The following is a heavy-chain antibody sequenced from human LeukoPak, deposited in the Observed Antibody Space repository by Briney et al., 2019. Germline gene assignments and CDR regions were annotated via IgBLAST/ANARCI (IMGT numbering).Heavy chain of an antibody. CDR3: ARVFGKAAAGLFDY. Sequence: PGGSLRLSCAASGFXFDDYGMSWVRQAPGKGLEWVSGINWNGGSTGYADSVKGRFTISRDNAKNSLYLQMNSLRAEDTALYYCARVFGKAAAGLFDYWGQGTLVTVSS. D-gene: IGHD6-13*01. J-gene: IGHJ4*02. V-gene: IGHV3-20*04. CDR1: GFXFDDYG. CDR2: INWNGGST.